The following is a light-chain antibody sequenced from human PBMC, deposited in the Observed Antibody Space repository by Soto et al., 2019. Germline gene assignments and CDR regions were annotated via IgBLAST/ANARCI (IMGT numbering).Light chain of an antibody. CDR3: QQYKSYPPT. CDR2: DAS. CDR1: QSISTS. Sequence: DIQMTQSPSTLSASVGDRVTITCRASQSISTSLAWYQQKPGKAPKLLIFDASSLESGVPPRFSGSGSGTELTLTISGLQPDDFASYFCQQYKSYPPTFGQGTKVEIK. V-gene: IGKV1-5*01. J-gene: IGKJ1*01.